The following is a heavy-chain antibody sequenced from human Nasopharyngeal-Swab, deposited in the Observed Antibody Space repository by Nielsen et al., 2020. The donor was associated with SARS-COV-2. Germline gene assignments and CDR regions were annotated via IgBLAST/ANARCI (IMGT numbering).Heavy chain of an antibody. CDR2: IYYNGNT. V-gene: IGHV4-39*07. Sequence: SETLSLTCTVSGDSIAYSTFYWGWIRQPPGNGLEWIGNIYYNGNTYQNPSLKSRLTISVDKSKNQFSLQLSSVTAAYPAVYYCVRSSSWYYFDYWAQGTQVTVSS. D-gene: IGHD6-13*01. CDR1: GDSIAYSTFY. CDR3: VRSSSWYYFDY. J-gene: IGHJ4*02.